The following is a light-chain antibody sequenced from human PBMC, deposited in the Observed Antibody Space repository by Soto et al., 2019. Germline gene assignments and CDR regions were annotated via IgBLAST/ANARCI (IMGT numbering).Light chain of an antibody. V-gene: IGKV1-39*01. CDR1: QSISSY. CDR2: AAS. CDR3: QQSYSTPWT. J-gene: IGKJ1*01. Sequence: DIQMTQSPSSLSASVGDRVTITCRASQSISSYLNWYQQKPGKAPKLLIYAASSLQSGVPSRFSGSGSGTDFTLTISSLQPEDFATYYCQQSYSTPWTFGXGTXX.